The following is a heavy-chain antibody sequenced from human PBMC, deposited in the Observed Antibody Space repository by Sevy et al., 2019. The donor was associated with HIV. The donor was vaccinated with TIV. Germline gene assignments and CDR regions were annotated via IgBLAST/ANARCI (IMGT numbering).Heavy chain of an antibody. J-gene: IGHJ6*02. V-gene: IGHV4-31*03. CDR2: IYDSGTT. D-gene: IGHD2-8*01. Sequence: SETLSLTCTVSGGSISSGGYNWNWIRQFPGKGVEWIGFIYDSGTTYYNPSLKSRLNMSIDKSKNEVSLKMNSATAADTAMYYCARSRVVLMGARATHYGMDVWGQGTTVTVSS. CDR3: ARSRVVLMGARATHYGMDV. CDR1: GGSISSGGYN.